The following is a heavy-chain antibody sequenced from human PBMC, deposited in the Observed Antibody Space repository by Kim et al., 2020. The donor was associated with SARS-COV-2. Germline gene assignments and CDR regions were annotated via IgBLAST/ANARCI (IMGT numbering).Heavy chain of an antibody. J-gene: IGHJ3*02. V-gene: IGHV3-11*05. Sequence: GGSLRLSCAASGFTFSDYYMSWIRQAPGKGLEWVSYISSSSSYTNYADSVKGRFTISRDNAKNSLYLQMNSLRAEDTAVYYCARGDYVWGSYRANAFDIWGQGTMVIVSS. D-gene: IGHD3-16*02. CDR1: GFTFSDYY. CDR3: ARGDYVWGSYRANAFDI. CDR2: ISSSSSYT.